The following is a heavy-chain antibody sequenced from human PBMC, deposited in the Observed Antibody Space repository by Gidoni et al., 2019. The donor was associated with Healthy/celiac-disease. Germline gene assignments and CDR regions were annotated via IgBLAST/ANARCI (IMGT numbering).Heavy chain of an antibody. CDR3: AREVVNLYYYYYMDV. CDR1: GGSTSSGDYH. J-gene: IGHJ6*03. V-gene: IGHV4-30-4*01. Sequence: QVQLQESGPGLVKPSQTLSLTCTVSGGSTSSGDYHWSRIRQPPGKGLEWMGYIHYSGSTYYNPSLKSRVTISVDTSKNQFSLKLSSVTAADTAVYYCAREVVNLYYYYYMDVWGKGTTVTVSS. D-gene: IGHD3-22*01. CDR2: IHYSGST.